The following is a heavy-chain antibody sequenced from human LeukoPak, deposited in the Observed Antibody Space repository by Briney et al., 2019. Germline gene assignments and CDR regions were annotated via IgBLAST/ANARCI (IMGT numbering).Heavy chain of an antibody. J-gene: IGHJ3*02. D-gene: IGHD2-2*01. CDR1: GYSFALYW. CDR3: ARRLVGVDDGFDI. CDR2: IYPGDSDT. V-gene: IGHV5-51*01. Sequence: GESLKISCKGSGYSFALYWIGWVRQMPGKGLEWMGIIYPGDSDTRYSPSFQGQVTISADKSINTAYLQWRSLKASDTAMYYCARRLVGVDDGFDIWGQGTMVTVSA.